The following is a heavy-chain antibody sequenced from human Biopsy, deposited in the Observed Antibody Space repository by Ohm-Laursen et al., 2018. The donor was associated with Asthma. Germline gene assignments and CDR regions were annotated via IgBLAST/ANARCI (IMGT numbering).Heavy chain of an antibody. CDR3: VRWRSGYPDHYSDF. V-gene: IGHV3-30*03. D-gene: IGHD2-21*01. CDR1: GFTFSNYG. CDR2: ISFDGSNK. Sequence: SLRLSCAASGFTFSNYGMHWVRQTPGKGLDWVAVISFDGSNKNYTDSVKGRFTISRDNSKNTLDLQMNSLRGDDTAVYYCVRWRSGYPDHYSDFWGLGTLVTVSS. J-gene: IGHJ4*02.